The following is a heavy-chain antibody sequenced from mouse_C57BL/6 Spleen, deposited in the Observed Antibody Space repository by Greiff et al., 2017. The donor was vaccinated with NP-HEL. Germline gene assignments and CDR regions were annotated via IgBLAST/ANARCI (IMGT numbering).Heavy chain of an antibody. V-gene: IGHV6-3*01. Sequence: EVKLEESGGGLVQPGGSMKLSCVASGFTFSNYWMNWVRQSPEKGLEWVAQIRLKSDNYATHYAESVKGRFTISRDDSKSSVYLQMNNLRAEDTGIYYCTGRDLSWFAYWGQGTLVTVSA. D-gene: IGHD2-3*01. CDR1: GFTFSNYW. CDR3: TGRDLSWFAY. CDR2: IRLKSDNYAT. J-gene: IGHJ3*01.